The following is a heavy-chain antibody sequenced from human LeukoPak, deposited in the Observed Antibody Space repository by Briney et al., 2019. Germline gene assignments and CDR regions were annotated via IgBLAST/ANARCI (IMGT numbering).Heavy chain of an antibody. CDR3: AKTSRPMTRRDNWFDP. V-gene: IGHV3-20*04. J-gene: IGHJ5*02. D-gene: IGHD1/OR15-1a*01. CDR1: GFTFDDYG. CDR2: INWNGGST. Sequence: GESLRLSCAASGFTFDDYGMSWVRQAPGKGLEWVSGINWNGGSTGYADSVKGRFTISRDNSKNTLYLQMNSLRAEDTAVYYCAKTSRPMTRRDNWFDPWGQGTLVTVSS.